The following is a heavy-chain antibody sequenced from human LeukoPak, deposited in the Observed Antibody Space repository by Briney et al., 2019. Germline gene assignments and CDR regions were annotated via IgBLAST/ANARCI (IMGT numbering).Heavy chain of an antibody. D-gene: IGHD2-15*01. CDR2: ISTSSSYI. V-gene: IGHV3-21*01. Sequence: GGSLRLSCAASGFTFSSYTMNWVRQAPGKGLEWVSSISTSSSYIFYADSVKGRFTISRDNAKNSLYLQMNSLRAEDTAVYYCARDRRLFCSGGSCYEVYNWFDPWGQGTLVTVSS. CDR1: GFTFSSYT. CDR3: ARDRRLFCSGGSCYEVYNWFDP. J-gene: IGHJ5*02.